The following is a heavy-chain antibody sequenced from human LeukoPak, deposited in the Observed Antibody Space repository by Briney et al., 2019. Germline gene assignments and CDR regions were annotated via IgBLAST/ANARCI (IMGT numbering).Heavy chain of an antibody. CDR2: ISGSDRHYIT. Sequence: GGSLRLSCAASGFTFSSFAFSWVRQAPGTGLEWVSAISGSDRHYITFYADSVKGRFTISRDNSKNTVYLHMNSLRAGDSAVYFCAREKGGTSGVDYWGQGALVTVSS. CDR3: AREKGGTSGVDY. J-gene: IGHJ4*02. V-gene: IGHV3-23*01. D-gene: IGHD4-23*01. CDR1: GFTFSSFA.